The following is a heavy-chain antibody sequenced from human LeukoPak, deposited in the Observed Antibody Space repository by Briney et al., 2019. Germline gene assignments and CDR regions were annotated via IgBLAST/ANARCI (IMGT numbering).Heavy chain of an antibody. Sequence: ASVKVSCKASGYTFTSYYMHGVRQAPGQGLEWREIINPSGGRTSYAHKFQGRVTMTRDMSTSTAYMELRSLRSDDTAVYYCARDSATYYDFWSGYYTLTDNYYMDVWGKGTTVTVSS. D-gene: IGHD3-3*01. CDR1: GYTFTSYY. CDR3: ARDSATYYDFWSGYYTLTDNYYMDV. CDR2: INPSGGRT. J-gene: IGHJ6*03. V-gene: IGHV1-46*01.